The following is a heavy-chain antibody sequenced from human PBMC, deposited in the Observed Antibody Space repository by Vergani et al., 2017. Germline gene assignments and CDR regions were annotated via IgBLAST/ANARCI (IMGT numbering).Heavy chain of an antibody. CDR3: ATATQADTAMARYYYYGMDV. CDR1: GGTFSSYA. J-gene: IGHJ6*02. D-gene: IGHD5-18*01. V-gene: IGHV1-69*04. CDR2: IIPILGIA. Sequence: QVQLVQSGAEVKKPGSSVKVSCKASGGTFSSYAISWVRQAPGQGLEWMGRIIPILGIANYAQKFQGRVTITADKSTSTAYMELSSLRSEDTAMYYCATATQADTAMARYYYYGMDVWGQGTTVTVSS.